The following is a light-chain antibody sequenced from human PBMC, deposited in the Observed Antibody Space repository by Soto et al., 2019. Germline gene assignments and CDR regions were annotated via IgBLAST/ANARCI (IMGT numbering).Light chain of an antibody. V-gene: IGKV1-39*01. J-gene: IGKJ4*01. Sequence: DIQMTQSPSSLSASVGDRVTITCRASQSISSYLNWYQQKPGKAPKLLIYAASSLQSGVPSRFSGSGSGTDFTLTISSLQPEDFATYYCQQSYSTLLTFGGGTKVESN. CDR1: QSISSY. CDR3: QQSYSTLLT. CDR2: AAS.